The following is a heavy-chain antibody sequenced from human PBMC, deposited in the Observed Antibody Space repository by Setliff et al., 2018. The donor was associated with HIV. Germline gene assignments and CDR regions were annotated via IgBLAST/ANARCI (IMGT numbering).Heavy chain of an antibody. V-gene: IGHV1-18*01. D-gene: IGHD6-19*01. CDR3: ARLGSGWSDSYYYAMDI. CDR1: GYTFTTYG. Sequence: GASVKVSCKASGYTFTTYGISWVRQAPGHGLEWMGWISPNFGHTKYAQRFLDRVTMTIDTATSRAYMELRSLRSDDTAVYFCARLGSGWSDSYYYAMDIWGQGTTVTGSS. J-gene: IGHJ6*02. CDR2: ISPNFGHT.